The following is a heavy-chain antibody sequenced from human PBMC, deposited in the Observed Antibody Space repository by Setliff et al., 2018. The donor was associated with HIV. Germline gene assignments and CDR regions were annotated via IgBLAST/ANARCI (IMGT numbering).Heavy chain of an antibody. D-gene: IGHD2-2*01. Sequence: PSETLSLTCTVSGGSISSDDYYWNWIRQPPGKGLEWIGYITYSGSAYYNPSLKSRVTISIDTSNNQISLKLSSVTAADTAVYYRARLSTTSRDFDSWGQGTLVTVSS. CDR3: ARLSTTSRDFDS. CDR1: GGSISSDDYY. CDR2: ITYSGSA. J-gene: IGHJ4*02. V-gene: IGHV4-30-4*08.